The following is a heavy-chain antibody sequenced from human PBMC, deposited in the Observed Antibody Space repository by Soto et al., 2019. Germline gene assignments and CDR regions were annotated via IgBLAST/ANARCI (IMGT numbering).Heavy chain of an antibody. Sequence: QVQLVQSGAEVKKPGASVKVSCKASGYTFTSYDINWVRQATGQGLEWMGWMNPNSGNTVYAQKFQGRVTMTRNSSITTAKMELCSLRSEDTAEYYFARDVGATRFDYWGQGTLVIFSS. CDR2: MNPNSGNT. CDR1: GYTFTSYD. V-gene: IGHV1-8*02. J-gene: IGHJ4*02. D-gene: IGHD1-26*01. CDR3: ARDVGATRFDY.